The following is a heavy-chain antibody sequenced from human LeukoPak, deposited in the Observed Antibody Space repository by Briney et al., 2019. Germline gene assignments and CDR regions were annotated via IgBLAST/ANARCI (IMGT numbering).Heavy chain of an antibody. J-gene: IGHJ5*02. CDR2: FDPEDGET. Sequence: GASVKVSCKVSGYTLTELSMHWVRQAPGKGLEWMGGFDPEDGETIYAQKLQGRVTMTEDTSTDTAYMELSSLRSEDTAVYYCATDRYYDILTGYSRGGFDPWGQGTLVTVSS. CDR1: GYTLTELS. D-gene: IGHD3-9*01. V-gene: IGHV1-24*01. CDR3: ATDRYYDILTGYSRGGFDP.